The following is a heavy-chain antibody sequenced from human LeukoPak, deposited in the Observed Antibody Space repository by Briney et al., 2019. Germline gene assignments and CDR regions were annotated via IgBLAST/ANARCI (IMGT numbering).Heavy chain of an antibody. J-gene: IGHJ4*02. CDR2: INPSGGST. Sequence: ASVKVSCKASGYTFTSYYMHWVRQAPGQGLEWMGIINPSGGSTSYAQKFQGRVTMTTDTSTSTAYMELNRLRSDDTAVYYCARGHDSSSLYSPHDYWGQGTLVTVSS. CDR1: GYTFTSYY. CDR3: ARGHDSSSLYSPHDY. D-gene: IGHD6-13*01. V-gene: IGHV1-46*01.